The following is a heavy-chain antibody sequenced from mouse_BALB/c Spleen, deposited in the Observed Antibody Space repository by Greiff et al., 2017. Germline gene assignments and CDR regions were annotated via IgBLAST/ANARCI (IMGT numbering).Heavy chain of an antibody. CDR2: IYPGDGDT. CDR1: GFAFSSYW. D-gene: IGHD1-2*01. CDR3: ARRSYGYAELAMDY. Sequence: VQLQQSGAELVRPGSSVKISCKASGFAFSSYWMNWVKQRPGQGLEWIGQIYPGDGDTNYNGKFKGKATLTADKSSSTAYMQLSSLTSEDSAVYFCARRSYGYAELAMDYWGQGTSVTVSS. J-gene: IGHJ4*01. V-gene: IGHV1-80*01.